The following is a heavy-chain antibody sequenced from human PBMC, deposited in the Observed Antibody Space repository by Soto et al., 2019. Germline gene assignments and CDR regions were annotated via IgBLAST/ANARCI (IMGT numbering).Heavy chain of an antibody. Sequence: QVQLQESGPGLVKPSETLSLTCTVSGGSVSSGSYYWSWIRQPPGKGLEWIGYIYYSGSTNYNPSLKSRVTISVDKSKNQFYLKLSSVTAADTAVYYCERGTTWFDPWGQGTLVTVSS. D-gene: IGHD1-1*01. V-gene: IGHV4-61*01. J-gene: IGHJ5*02. CDR3: ERGTTWFDP. CDR2: IYYSGST. CDR1: GGSVSSGSYY.